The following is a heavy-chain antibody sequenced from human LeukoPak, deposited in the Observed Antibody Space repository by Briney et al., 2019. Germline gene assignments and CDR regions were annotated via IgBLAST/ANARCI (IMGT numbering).Heavy chain of an antibody. J-gene: IGHJ4*02. CDR2: INHSGST. CDR1: GGSFSGYY. CDR3: ARGDPSLYCGGGSCYSRLARTYRFDY. Sequence: SETLSLTCAVYGGSFSGYYWSWIRQPPGKGLEWIGEINHSGSTNYNPSLKSRVTISVDTSKNQFSLKLSSVTAADTAVYYCARGDPSLYCGGGSCYSRLARTYRFDYWGQGTLVTVSS. D-gene: IGHD2-15*01. V-gene: IGHV4-34*01.